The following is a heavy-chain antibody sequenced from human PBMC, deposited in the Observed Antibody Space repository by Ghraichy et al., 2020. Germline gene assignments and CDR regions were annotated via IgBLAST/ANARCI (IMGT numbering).Heavy chain of an antibody. J-gene: IGHJ4*02. Sequence: GGSLRLSCAASGFTFSSYAMTWVRQTPGKGLEWVSGISGSGGSTYYADSVKGRFTISRDNSKNTLYLQMNSLRAEDTALYYCAKVVVKIDYWGQGTLVTVSS. CDR3: AKVVVKIDY. CDR1: GFTFSSYA. CDR2: ISGSGGST. V-gene: IGHV3-23*01. D-gene: IGHD2-15*01.